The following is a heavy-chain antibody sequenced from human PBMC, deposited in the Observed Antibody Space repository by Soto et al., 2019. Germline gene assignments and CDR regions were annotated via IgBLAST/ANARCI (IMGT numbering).Heavy chain of an antibody. V-gene: IGHV4-34*01. Sequence: SETLSLTWAVYGGSFSGYYWSWTRQPPGKGLEWIGEINHSGSTNYNPSLKSRVTISVDTSKNQFSLKLSSVTAADTAVYYCARDGAVAGYKYNWFDPWGQGTLVTVSS. J-gene: IGHJ5*02. D-gene: IGHD6-19*01. CDR3: ARDGAVAGYKYNWFDP. CDR2: INHSGST. CDR1: GGSFSGYY.